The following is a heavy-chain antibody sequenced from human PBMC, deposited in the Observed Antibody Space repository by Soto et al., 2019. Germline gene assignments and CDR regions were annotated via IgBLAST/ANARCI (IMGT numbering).Heavy chain of an antibody. Sequence: SVKVSCKTSGFTFSSSAVHWVRQARGHRLQWIGWIDVGSANANYAQMLQERVTISRDMSTSTAYMELRSLRSDDTAVYYCAREARVGATARDAFDIWGQGTMVTVSS. CDR3: AREARVGATARDAFDI. CDR1: GFTFSSSA. CDR2: IDVGSANA. J-gene: IGHJ3*02. D-gene: IGHD1-26*01. V-gene: IGHV1-58*01.